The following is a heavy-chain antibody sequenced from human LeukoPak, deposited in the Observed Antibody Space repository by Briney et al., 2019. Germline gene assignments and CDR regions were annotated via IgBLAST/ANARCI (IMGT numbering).Heavy chain of an antibody. CDR3: ASLHLGYCSGGSCYPYDY. CDR1: GFTFSSYA. J-gene: IGHJ4*02. CDR2: ISGSGGST. Sequence: PGGSPRLSCAASGFTFSSYAMSWVRQAPGKGLEWVSAISGSGGSTYYADSVKGRFTISRDNSKNTLYLQMNSLRAEDTAVYYCASLHLGYCSGGSCYPYDYWGQGTLVTVSS. D-gene: IGHD2-15*01. V-gene: IGHV3-23*01.